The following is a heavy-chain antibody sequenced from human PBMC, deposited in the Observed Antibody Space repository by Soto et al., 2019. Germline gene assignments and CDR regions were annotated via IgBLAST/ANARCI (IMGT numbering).Heavy chain of an antibody. Sequence: QLQLQESGSGLVKPSQTLSLTCAVSGGSISSGGYSWSWIRQPPGKGLEWIGYIYHSGSTYYNPSLKGRVTISVDRTKNQFSLKLSSVTAADTAVYYCARDQNCGGDCYSYGMDVWGQGTTVTVSS. J-gene: IGHJ6*02. CDR1: GGSISSGGYS. CDR3: ARDQNCGGDCYSYGMDV. V-gene: IGHV4-30-2*01. CDR2: IYHSGST. D-gene: IGHD2-21*02.